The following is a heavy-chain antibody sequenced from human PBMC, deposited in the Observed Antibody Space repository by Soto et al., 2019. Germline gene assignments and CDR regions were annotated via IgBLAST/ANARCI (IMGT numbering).Heavy chain of an antibody. CDR3: ARGRVGQYHLLWWFDP. CDR1: GGSFSGYY. Sequence: QVQLQQWGAGLLKPSETLSLTCAVYGGSFSGYYWSWISQPPGKGLEWIGEMNHSGSTNYNPSLKSRVTISVDTSRNQFSLKLRSVTAADTAVYFCARGRVGQYHLLWWFDPWGQGTLVTVSS. D-gene: IGHD2-2*01. J-gene: IGHJ5*02. V-gene: IGHV4-34*01. CDR2: MNHSGST.